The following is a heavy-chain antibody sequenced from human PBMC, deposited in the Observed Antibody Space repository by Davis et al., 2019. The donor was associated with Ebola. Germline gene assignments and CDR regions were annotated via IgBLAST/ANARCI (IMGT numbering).Heavy chain of an antibody. CDR2: INHSGST. CDR1: GGSFSGYY. CDR3: ARSITRRSTSCLHP. J-gene: IGHJ5*02. Sequence: PSETLSLTCAVYGGSFSGYYWSWIRQPPGKGLEWIGEINHSGSTNYNPSLKSRVTISVDTSKNQFSLKLSSVTAADTAVYYCARSITRRSTSCLHPWGQGTLVTVSS. V-gene: IGHV4-34*01. D-gene: IGHD2-2*01.